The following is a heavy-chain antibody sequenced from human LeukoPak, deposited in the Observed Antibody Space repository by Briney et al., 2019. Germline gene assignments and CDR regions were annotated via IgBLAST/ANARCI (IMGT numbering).Heavy chain of an antibody. V-gene: IGHV3-23*01. J-gene: IGHJ4*02. CDR2: ISGSGRGT. CDR1: GFTFSDSA. Sequence: GGSLRLSCAASGFTFSDSAMSWVRQAPGKGLEWVSLISGSGRGTNYADFVEGRFTISRDNSKNTLYLQMHSLRVDDTATYYCARRWGAGSSGLYFWGLDWGQGTVVAVSS. CDR3: ARRWGAGSSGLYFWGLD. D-gene: IGHD6-19*01.